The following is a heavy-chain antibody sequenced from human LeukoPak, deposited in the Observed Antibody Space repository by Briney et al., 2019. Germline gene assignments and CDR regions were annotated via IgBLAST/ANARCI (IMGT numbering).Heavy chain of an antibody. CDR1: GGSITSTNW. CDR3: AREGGPYRPLDY. CDR2: VNLQGST. Sequence: PSETLSLTCGVSGGSITSTNWTWVRQPPGKGLEWIGEVNLQGSTNYNPSLMGRVAISVDMSENHLSLQLTSVTAADTAVYYCAREGGPYRPLDYSGQGTLVTVSS. V-gene: IGHV4-4*02. J-gene: IGHJ4*02.